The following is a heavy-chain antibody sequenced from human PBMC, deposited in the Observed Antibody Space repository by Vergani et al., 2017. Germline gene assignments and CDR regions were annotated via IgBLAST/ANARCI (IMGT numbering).Heavy chain of an antibody. CDR2: INSDGSST. CDR3: ARVRQWLAVDAFDI. Sequence: VRLQESGPGLVKPSETLSLTCSVSGGSMSGYYWSWIRQPPGKGLVWVSRINSDGSSTSYADSVKGRFTISRDNAKNTLYLQMNSLRAEDTAVYYCARVRQWLAVDAFDIWGQGTMVTVSS. V-gene: IGHV3-74*01. J-gene: IGHJ3*02. D-gene: IGHD6-19*01. CDR1: GGSMSGYY.